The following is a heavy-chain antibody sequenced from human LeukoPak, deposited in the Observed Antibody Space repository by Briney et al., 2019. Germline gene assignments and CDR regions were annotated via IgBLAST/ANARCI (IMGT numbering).Heavy chain of an antibody. CDR3: ARATSVHSGWYGGAFDI. V-gene: IGHV1-3*01. CDR2: INGGSGNT. J-gene: IGHJ3*02. CDR1: GYTFTDYT. D-gene: IGHD6-19*01. Sequence: GASVKVSCKASGYTFTDYTMHWLRQAPGQRLDWMGWINGGSGNTKYSPEFQGRVTITRDTSASTAYMELSSLRSEDTAVYYCARATSVHSGWYGGAFDIWGQGTMVTVSS.